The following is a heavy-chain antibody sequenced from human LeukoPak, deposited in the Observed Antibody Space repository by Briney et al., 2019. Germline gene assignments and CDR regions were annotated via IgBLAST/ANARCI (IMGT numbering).Heavy chain of an antibody. CDR2: IPSTSSYT. CDR3: ARAANTAAGTPTLAIDY. CDR1: GFTFSDYY. J-gene: IGHJ4*02. Sequence: GGSLRLSCAASGFTFSDYYMSWIRQAPGKGLEWVSYIPSTSSYTSYADSVRGRFTISRDNAKNSLYLQMNSLRAEDTAVYYCARAANTAAGTPTLAIDYWGQGTLVTVSS. D-gene: IGHD6-13*01. V-gene: IGHV3-11*05.